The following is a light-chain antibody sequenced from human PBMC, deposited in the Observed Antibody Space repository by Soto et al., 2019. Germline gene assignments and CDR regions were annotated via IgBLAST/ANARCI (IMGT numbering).Light chain of an antibody. V-gene: IGKV1-5*03. CDR3: QQYDTYSTT. Sequence: DIQMTQSPSTLSAFVGDRVTITCRASQSVGTWLAWYQQKPGKAPKFLIYKASILESGVPSRFSGSGSGTEFTLTIRSLQPDDFATYYCQQYDTYSTTFGQGTKVEI. CDR1: QSVGTW. J-gene: IGKJ1*01. CDR2: KAS.